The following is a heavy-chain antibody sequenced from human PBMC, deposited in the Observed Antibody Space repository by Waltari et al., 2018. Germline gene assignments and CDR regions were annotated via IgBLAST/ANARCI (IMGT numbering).Heavy chain of an antibody. Sequence: EVQLVQSGAEVKKPGESLKISCKGSGYSFTSYWIGWVRQMPGKGLEWMGIIYPGDSDTRYSPSFQGQVTISADKSISTAYLQWSSLKASDTAMYYCARLGPYVTMVVIARYYFDYWGQGTLVTVSS. CDR1: GYSFTSYW. D-gene: IGHD4-17*01. CDR2: IYPGDSDT. CDR3: ARLGPYVTMVVIARYYFDY. J-gene: IGHJ4*02. V-gene: IGHV5-51*01.